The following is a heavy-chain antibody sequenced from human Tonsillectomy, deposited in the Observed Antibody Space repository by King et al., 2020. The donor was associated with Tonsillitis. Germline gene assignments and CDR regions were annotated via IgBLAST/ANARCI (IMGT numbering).Heavy chain of an antibody. CDR2: ISDSGGST. V-gene: IGHV3-23*04. Sequence: VQLVESGGGLVQPGGSLRLSCAASGFTFSSYAMNWVRQAPGKGLEWVSAISDSGGSTYYADSVKGRFIISRDNSKNILYLQMKSLRAEDTAVYYCAKPSRSSVTTCFIGCWGQGTLVTVSS. CDR1: GFTFSSYA. CDR3: AKPSRSSVTTCFIGC. D-gene: IGHD4-17*01. J-gene: IGHJ4*02.